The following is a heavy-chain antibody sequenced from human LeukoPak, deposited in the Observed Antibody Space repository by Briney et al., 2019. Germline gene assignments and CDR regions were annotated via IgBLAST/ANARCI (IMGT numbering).Heavy chain of an antibody. V-gene: IGHV2-70*01. D-gene: IGHD3-22*01. CDR2: FDWDDDK. CDR3: ARIGLDSSGYPFDY. Sequence: ESGPALLNPTQTLTLTCTFSGFSLGTSGMCVSWIRQPPGKALEWLAPFDWDDDKYYSTSLKTRLTISKATSKTQVVLTMTNMDPVDTATYYCARIGLDSSGYPFDYWGQGTLVTVSS. J-gene: IGHJ4*02. CDR1: GFSLGTSGMC.